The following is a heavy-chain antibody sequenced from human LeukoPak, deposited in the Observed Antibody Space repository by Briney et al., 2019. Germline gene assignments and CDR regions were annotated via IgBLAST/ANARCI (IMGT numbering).Heavy chain of an antibody. Sequence: GGSLRLSCAVSGFTFSSNSMNWVRQAPGKGLEWVSYISSSSNTIYYADSVKGRFTISRDIAKNSLYLQMNSLRDEDTAVYYCTRKWGLTHAFDIWGQGTMVTVSS. CDR3: TRKWGLTHAFDI. CDR1: GFTFSSNS. V-gene: IGHV3-48*02. J-gene: IGHJ3*02. CDR2: ISSSSNTI. D-gene: IGHD2-21*01.